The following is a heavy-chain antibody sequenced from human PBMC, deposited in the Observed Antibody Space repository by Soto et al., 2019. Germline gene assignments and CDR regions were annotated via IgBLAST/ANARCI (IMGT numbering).Heavy chain of an antibody. CDR3: ARNVVVPAPAAFDI. D-gene: IGHD2-2*01. CDR2: IYYSGNT. V-gene: IGHV4-39*01. CDR1: GGSISSSSYY. J-gene: IGHJ3*02. Sequence: SETLSLTCTVSGGSISSSSYYWGWIRQPPGKGLEWIGSIYYSGNTYYNPSLKSRVTISVDTSKNQFSLKLSSVTAADTAVYYCARNVVVPAPAAFDIWGKGTMVTVS.